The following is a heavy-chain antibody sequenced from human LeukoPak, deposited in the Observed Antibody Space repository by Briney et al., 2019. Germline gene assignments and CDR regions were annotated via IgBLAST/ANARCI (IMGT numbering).Heavy chain of an antibody. V-gene: IGHV1-69*04. Sequence: SVKVSCKASGCTFSSYAISWVRQAPGQGLEWMGRIIPILGIANYAQKFQGRVTITADKSTSTAYMELSSLRSEDAAVYYCARDEVVVAALYGMNVWGQGTTVTVSS. CDR1: GCTFSSYA. J-gene: IGHJ6*02. D-gene: IGHD2-15*01. CDR2: IIPILGIA. CDR3: ARDEVVVAALYGMNV.